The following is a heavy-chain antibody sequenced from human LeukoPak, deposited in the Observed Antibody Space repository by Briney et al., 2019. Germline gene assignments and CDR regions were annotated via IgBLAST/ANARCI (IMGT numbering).Heavy chain of an antibody. CDR3: ARGPVLRPMPDV. D-gene: IGHD3-3*01. CDR2: INPNSGGT. CDR1: GYTFTGYY. Sequence: ASVKVSCKASGYTFTGYYMHRVRQAPGQGLEWMGWINPNSGGTNYAQKFQGRVTMTRDTSISTAYMELSRLRSDDTAVYYCARGPVLRPMPDVWGQGTTVTVSS. V-gene: IGHV1-2*02. J-gene: IGHJ6*02.